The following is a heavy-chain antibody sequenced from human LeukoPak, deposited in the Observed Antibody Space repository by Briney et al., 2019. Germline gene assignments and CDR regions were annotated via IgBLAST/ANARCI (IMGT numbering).Heavy chain of an antibody. CDR2: ISGSGGST. J-gene: IGHJ4*02. D-gene: IGHD6-13*01. CDR3: AKNIAAAGTSDY. Sequence: GGSLRLSCAASGFTFSSYAMSWVRQAPGKGLEWVSAISGSGGSTYYADSVKGRFTISRDNSKNTLYLQMNSLGAEDTAVYYCAKNIAAAGTSDYWGQGTLVTVSS. CDR1: GFTFSSYA. V-gene: IGHV3-23*01.